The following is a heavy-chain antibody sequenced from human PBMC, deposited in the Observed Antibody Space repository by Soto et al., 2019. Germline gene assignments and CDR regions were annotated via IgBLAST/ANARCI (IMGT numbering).Heavy chain of an antibody. CDR2: IYYSGST. CDR1: GGSISSGDYY. V-gene: IGHV4-30-4*01. J-gene: IGHJ3*02. Sequence: SETLSLTCTVSGGSISSGDYYWSWIRQPPGKGLEWIGYIYYSGSTYYHPSLKSRVTISVDTSKNQFSLKLSSVTAADTAVYYCARVFSISAPDAFDIWGQGTMVTVSS. CDR3: ARVFSISAPDAFDI. D-gene: IGHD2-21*01.